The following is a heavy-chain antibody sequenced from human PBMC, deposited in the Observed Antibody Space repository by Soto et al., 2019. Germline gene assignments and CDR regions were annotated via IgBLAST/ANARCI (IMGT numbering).Heavy chain of an antibody. Sequence: QLQLQESGPGLVKPSETLSLTCTVSGGSISSSSYYWGWIRQPPGKGLEGIGSIYYSGSTYYNPSRKSRVAKPVHTTKNHFSLKLSSVTAADTAVYYCARHKEMAPTIDYWGQGTPVTVPS. CDR1: GGSISSSSYY. CDR3: ARHKEMAPTIDY. D-gene: IGHD5-12*01. J-gene: IGHJ4*02. V-gene: IGHV4-39*01. CDR2: IYYSGST.